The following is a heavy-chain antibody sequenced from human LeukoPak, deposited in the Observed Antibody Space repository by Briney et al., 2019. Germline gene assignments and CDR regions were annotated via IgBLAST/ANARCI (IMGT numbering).Heavy chain of an antibody. D-gene: IGHD3-10*01. Sequence: SDTLSLTCAVSGYSITSSSWWGWIRQPPGKGLEWIGYIYHSGTTYYNPSLQSRVTMSVDTSKNQFSLKLSSVTAVDTTVYYCARKENVYYYFDYWGRGTLVTVSS. V-gene: IGHV4-28*01. CDR2: IYHSGTT. J-gene: IGHJ4*02. CDR3: ARKENVYYYFDY. CDR1: GYSITSSSW.